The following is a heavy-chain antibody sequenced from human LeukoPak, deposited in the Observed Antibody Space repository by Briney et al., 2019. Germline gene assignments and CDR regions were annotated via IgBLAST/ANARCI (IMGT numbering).Heavy chain of an antibody. CDR2: IFYTGST. D-gene: IGHD3-22*01. CDR3: ARAGFFYDTSGYNDAFDI. Sequence: SETLSLTCTVSGGSIGSYYWSWIRQPPGKGLEWIGYIFYTGSTNYNSSLKSRVTISIDTSKNQFSLKLSSVIAADTAVYHCARAGFFYDTSGYNDAFDIWGQGTMVTVSS. V-gene: IGHV4-59*01. CDR1: GGSIGSYY. J-gene: IGHJ3*02.